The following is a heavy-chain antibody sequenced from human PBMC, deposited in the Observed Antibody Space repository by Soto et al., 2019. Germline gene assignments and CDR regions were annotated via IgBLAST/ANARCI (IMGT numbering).Heavy chain of an antibody. CDR3: AKEWGYVLRFLEWLGGGMDV. D-gene: IGHD3-3*01. V-gene: IGHV3-23*01. Sequence: EVQLLESGGGLVQPGGSLRLSCAASGFTFSSYAMSWVRQAPGKGLEWVSAISGSGGSTYYADSVKGRFTISRDNSKNTLYLQMNSLRAEDTAVYYCAKEWGYVLRFLEWLGGGMDVWGQGTTVTVSS. CDR2: ISGSGGST. J-gene: IGHJ6*02. CDR1: GFTFSSYA.